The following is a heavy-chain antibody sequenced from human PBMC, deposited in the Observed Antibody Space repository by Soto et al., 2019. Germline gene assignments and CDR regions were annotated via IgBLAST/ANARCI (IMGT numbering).Heavy chain of an antibody. CDR2: ISSRRGAR. J-gene: IGHJ6*02. D-gene: IGHD3-16*01. CDR3: AKQFADIHPSKNQYVMDV. Sequence: EVKLLESGGGLVQPGGSLRLSCGASGFSFDDYAMTWVRQAPGKGLQLVSAISSRRGARYSADSVKGRFRMSRDNSKSYVYLQMDSLRAEDTATYFCAKQFADIHPSKNQYVMDVWGQGTTVTVSS. CDR1: GFSFDDYA. V-gene: IGHV3-23*01.